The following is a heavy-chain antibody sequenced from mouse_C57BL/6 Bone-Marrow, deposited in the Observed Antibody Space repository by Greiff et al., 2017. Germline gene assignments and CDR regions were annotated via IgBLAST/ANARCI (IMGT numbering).Heavy chain of an antibody. CDR1: GSSFNTYA. CDR3: MRQGTMIKFDY. J-gene: IGHJ2*01. Sequence: EVQLVESGGGLVQPKGSLKLSCAASGSSFNTYAMNWVRQAPGKGLEWVARIRSKSNNYATYYADSVKDRFTISRDDPESLLYMQMNDLETEDTAMYYCMRQGTMIKFDYWGQGTTLTVSS. D-gene: IGHD2-4*01. V-gene: IGHV10-1*01. CDR2: IRSKSNNYAT.